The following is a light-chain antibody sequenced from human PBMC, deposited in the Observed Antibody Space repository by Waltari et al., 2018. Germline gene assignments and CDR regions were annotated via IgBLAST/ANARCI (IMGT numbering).Light chain of an antibody. CDR2: DAS. V-gene: IGKV3-11*01. CDR3: QQRSNWPIT. Sequence: EIVLTQSPATLSLSPGERAPLSCRASQSIRNYLAWYQQKPGQAPRLLIYDASNRATGIPARFSGSGSGTDFTLSISSLEPEDFAVYYCQQRSNWPITFGQGTRLEIK. CDR1: QSIRNY. J-gene: IGKJ5*01.